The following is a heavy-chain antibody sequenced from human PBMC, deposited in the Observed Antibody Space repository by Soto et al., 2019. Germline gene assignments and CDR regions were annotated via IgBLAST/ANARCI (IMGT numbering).Heavy chain of an antibody. CDR2: IIGYNGNT. CDR3: ARRRAYSTSFDAFDI. CDR1: GYTFTNYI. V-gene: IGHV1-18*01. J-gene: IGHJ3*02. Sequence: VASVKVSCKASGYTFTNYIITWVRQAPGQGLEWMGWIIGYNGNTNYAQNFQGRVTMTADTSTSTAYMDLRSLRSDDTAVYYCARRRAYSTSFDAFDIWGKGKMVTVPS. D-gene: IGHD6-6*01.